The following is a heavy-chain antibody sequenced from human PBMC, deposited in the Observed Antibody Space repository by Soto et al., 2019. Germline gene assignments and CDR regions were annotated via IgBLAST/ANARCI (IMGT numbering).Heavy chain of an antibody. Sequence: GGSLRLSCAASGFTFSSYAMHWVRQAPGKGLEWVAVISYDGSNKYYADSVKGRFTISRDNSKNTLYLQMNSLRAEDTAVYYCARDLRPLPENYYDSSGYFDYWGQGTLVTVSS. CDR1: GFTFSSYA. D-gene: IGHD3-22*01. CDR3: ARDLRPLPENYYDSSGYFDY. V-gene: IGHV3-30-3*01. J-gene: IGHJ4*02. CDR2: ISYDGSNK.